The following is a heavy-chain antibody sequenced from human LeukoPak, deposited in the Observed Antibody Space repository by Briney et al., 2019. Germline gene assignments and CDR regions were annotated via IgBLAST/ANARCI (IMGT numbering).Heavy chain of an antibody. Sequence: PGGSLRLSCAASGFTFSSYGMHWVRQAPGKGLEWVAVIWYDGSNKYYADSVKGRFTISRDNSKNTLYLQMNSLRAEDTAVYYCAKSPYWNLLDYWGQGTLVTVSS. CDR2: IWYDGSNK. V-gene: IGHV3-33*06. CDR3: AKSPYWNLLDY. D-gene: IGHD1-1*01. J-gene: IGHJ4*02. CDR1: GFTFSSYG.